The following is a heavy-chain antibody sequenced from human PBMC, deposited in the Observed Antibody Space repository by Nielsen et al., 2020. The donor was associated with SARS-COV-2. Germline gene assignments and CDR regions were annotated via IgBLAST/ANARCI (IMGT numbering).Heavy chain of an antibody. J-gene: IGHJ3*02. D-gene: IGHD1-26*01. CDR3: AKDLWGSYYGPFDI. CDR2: ISWNSGSI. CDR1: GFTFDDYA. Sequence: SLKISCAASGFTFDDYAMHWVRQAPGKGLEWVSGISWNSGSIGYADSVKGRFTISRDNSKNTLYLQMNSLRAEDTAVYYCAKDLWGSYYGPFDIWGQGTMVTVSS. V-gene: IGHV3-9*01.